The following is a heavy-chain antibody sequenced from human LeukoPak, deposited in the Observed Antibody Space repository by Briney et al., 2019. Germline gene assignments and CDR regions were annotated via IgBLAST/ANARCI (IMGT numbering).Heavy chain of an antibody. CDR1: GYTFTGQY. D-gene: IGHD1-7*01. J-gene: IGHJ3*02. Sequence: ASVKVSCKASGYTFTGQYMHWVRQAPGQGLEWMGRIIPILGIANYAQKFQGRVTITADKSTSTAYMELSSLRSEDTAVYYCARDAPAGTTSAFDIWGQGTMVTVSS. CDR2: IIPILGIA. V-gene: IGHV1-69*04. CDR3: ARDAPAGTTSAFDI.